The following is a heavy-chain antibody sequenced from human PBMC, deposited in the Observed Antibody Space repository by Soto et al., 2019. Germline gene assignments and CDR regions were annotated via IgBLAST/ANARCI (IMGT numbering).Heavy chain of an antibody. D-gene: IGHD3-3*01. CDR1: GFTVSSNY. J-gene: IGHJ6*03. CDR2: IYSGGST. Sequence: GGSLRLSCAASGFTVSSNYMSWVRQAPGKGLEWVSVIYSGGSTYYADSVKGRFTISRDNSKNTLYLQMNSLRAEDTAVYYCARDLKYDFWSGYRSYYYYYMDVWGKGTTVTVSS. CDR3: ARDLKYDFWSGYRSYYYYYMDV. V-gene: IGHV3-66*01.